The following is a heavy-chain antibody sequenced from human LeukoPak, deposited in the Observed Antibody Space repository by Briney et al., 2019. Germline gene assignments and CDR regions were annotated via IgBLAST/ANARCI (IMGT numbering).Heavy chain of an antibody. CDR1: GGSISSSSYY. J-gene: IGHJ6*03. CDR2: IYYSGST. CDR3: ARHSPTAMEENYYYYYMDV. Sequence: SETLSLTCTVSGGSISSSSYYWGWIRQPPGKGLEWIGSIYYSGSTYYNPFLKSRVTISVDTSKNQFSLKLSSVTAADTAVYYCARHSPTAMEENYYYYYMDVWGKGTTVTVSS. D-gene: IGHD5-18*01. V-gene: IGHV4-39*01.